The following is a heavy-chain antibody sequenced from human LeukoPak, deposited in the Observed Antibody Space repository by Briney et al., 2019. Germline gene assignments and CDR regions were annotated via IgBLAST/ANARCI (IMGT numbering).Heavy chain of an antibody. J-gene: IGHJ1*01. D-gene: IGHD2-2*01. V-gene: IGHV1-18*01. CDR3: ASCSSTSCYDDGFQH. CDR1: GYTFTSYG. Sequence: ASVKVSCKASGYTFTSYGISWVRQAPGQGLEWMGWISAYNGNTNYAQKLHGRVTMTTDTSTSTAYMELRSLRSDDTAVYYCASCSSTSCYDDGFQHWGQGTLVTVSS. CDR2: ISAYNGNT.